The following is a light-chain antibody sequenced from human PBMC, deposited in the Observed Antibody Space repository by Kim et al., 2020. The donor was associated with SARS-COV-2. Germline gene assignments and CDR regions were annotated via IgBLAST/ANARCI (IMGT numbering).Light chain of an antibody. CDR1: QSVTSSD. CDR2: GAS. V-gene: IGKV3-20*01. J-gene: IGKJ1*01. Sequence: PGEIATLSFRASQSVTSSDLDWYQQKPSQAPRLLMYGASTRATGIPDRFSGSGSGTDFTLTISRLEPEDFVIYYCQYYGSSPRWSFGQGTKVDIK. CDR3: QYYGSSPRWS.